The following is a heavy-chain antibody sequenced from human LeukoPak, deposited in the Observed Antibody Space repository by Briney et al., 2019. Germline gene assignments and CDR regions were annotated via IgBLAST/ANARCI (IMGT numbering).Heavy chain of an antibody. CDR3: ARGTYSGSYGVYFDY. D-gene: IGHD1-26*01. V-gene: IGHV3-53*01. CDR1: GFTISTNY. J-gene: IGHJ4*02. Sequence: GGSLSLSCAASGFTISTNYMTWVRQAPGKGGGGVTVIYSASSKYYADSVKGRFTISRDNSKNTLQLQMNSLRAEDTAVYYCARGTYSGSYGVYFDYWGQGALVTVSS. CDR2: IYSASSK.